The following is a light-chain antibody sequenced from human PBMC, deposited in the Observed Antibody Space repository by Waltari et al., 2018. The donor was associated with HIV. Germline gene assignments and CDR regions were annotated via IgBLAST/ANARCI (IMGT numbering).Light chain of an antibody. V-gene: IGLV3-21*02. CDR3: QVWDSSRGLSFV. J-gene: IGLJ1*01. Sequence: SYVLIQPPSVSVAPGQTVTITCGGNNIESKSVHWYQQMPGNAPVLVVSDDHDRPSGIPERVSGSNSGNTATLTISRVEAGDEADYYCQVWDSSRGLSFVFGSGTKVTVL. CDR1: NIESKS. CDR2: DDH.